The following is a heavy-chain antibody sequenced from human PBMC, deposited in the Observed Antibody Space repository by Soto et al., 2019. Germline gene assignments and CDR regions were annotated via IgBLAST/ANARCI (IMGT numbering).Heavy chain of an antibody. V-gene: IGHV1-18*01. D-gene: IGHD3-3*01. CDR1: GYTFTSFG. CDR3: ARAQNTIFGVVTVPTNWFDP. Sequence: GASVKVSCKASGYTFTSFGISWMRQASGQGLEWMGWISACNGNTNYAQKLQGRVTMTTDTFTSTAYMELRSLRSDDTAVYYCARAQNTIFGVVTVPTNWFDPWGQGTLVTVSS. CDR2: ISACNGNT. J-gene: IGHJ5*02.